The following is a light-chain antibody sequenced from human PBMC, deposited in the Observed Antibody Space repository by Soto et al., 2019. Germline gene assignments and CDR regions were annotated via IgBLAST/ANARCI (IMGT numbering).Light chain of an antibody. V-gene: IGKV3-20*01. J-gene: IGKJ1*01. CDR1: QSISSSY. Sequence: EIVLTQSPGTLSLSPGERTTLSCRASQSISSSYLAWYQQKPGQAPRLPVYGASSRATGIPARFSGSGSGTDFTLTISRLEPEDFALYYCQQYSSTFWTLGQGTKVESK. CDR3: QQYSSTFWT. CDR2: GAS.